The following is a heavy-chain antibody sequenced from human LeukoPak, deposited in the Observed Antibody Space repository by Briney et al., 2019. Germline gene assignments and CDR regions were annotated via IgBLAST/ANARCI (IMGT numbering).Heavy chain of an antibody. V-gene: IGHV3-23*01. Sequence: GGSLRLSCAASGFTFSSYAMSWVRQAPGKGLEWVSAISGSGGSTYYADSVKGRFTISRDNSKNTLYLQMNSLRAEDTAVYYCAKDETHIVVVTAIPEYFQHWGQGTLVTVSS. D-gene: IGHD2-21*02. CDR1: GFTFSSYA. CDR2: ISGSGGST. J-gene: IGHJ1*01. CDR3: AKDETHIVVVTAIPEYFQH.